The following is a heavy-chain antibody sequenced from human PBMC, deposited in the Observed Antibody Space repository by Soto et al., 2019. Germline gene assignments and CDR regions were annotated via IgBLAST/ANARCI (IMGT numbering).Heavy chain of an antibody. CDR1: GYTFTSYA. Sequence: GASVKVSCKASGYTFTSYAMHWVRQAPGQRLEWMGWINAGNGNTIYSQKFRGRVTITRDTSASTAYMELSSLRSEDTAVYYCARNLMDYDILTGYYMGYYFDYWGQGTLVTVSS. D-gene: IGHD3-9*01. CDR2: INAGNGNT. V-gene: IGHV1-3*01. CDR3: ARNLMDYDILTGYYMGYYFDY. J-gene: IGHJ4*02.